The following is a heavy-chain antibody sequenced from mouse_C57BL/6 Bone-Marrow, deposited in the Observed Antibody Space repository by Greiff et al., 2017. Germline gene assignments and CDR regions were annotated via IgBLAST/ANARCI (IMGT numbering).Heavy chain of an antibody. CDR2: ISSGGNSI. CDR1: GFTFSSYA. D-gene: IGHD2-2*01. J-gene: IGHJ1*03. Sequence: EVHLVESGEGLVTPGGSLKLSCAASGFTFSSYAMSWVRQTPEKRLEWVAYISSGGNSIYYAATVMGRFIISSDNARNTLYLQMSRLKSEDTAMYYCTRDLAISYFYDGYFDVWGTGTTVTVSS. V-gene: IGHV5-9-1*02. CDR3: TRDLAISYFYDGYFDV.